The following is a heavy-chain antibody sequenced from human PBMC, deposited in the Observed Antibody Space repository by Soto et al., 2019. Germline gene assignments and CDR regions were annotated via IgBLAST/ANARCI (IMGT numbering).Heavy chain of an antibody. CDR3: TRDPDGDLDFDF. J-gene: IGHJ4*02. D-gene: IGHD4-17*01. Sequence: EVQLVEPGGGLVQPGGSLRLSCAASGFIFSNYGLNWVRQAPDKGLEWVSHIGTSATATLYADSVRGRFTISRDNAKNSLYLQMNSLSDEDTAVYYCTRDPDGDLDFDFWGQGTLVTVSS. V-gene: IGHV3-48*02. CDR1: GFIFSNYG. CDR2: IGTSATAT.